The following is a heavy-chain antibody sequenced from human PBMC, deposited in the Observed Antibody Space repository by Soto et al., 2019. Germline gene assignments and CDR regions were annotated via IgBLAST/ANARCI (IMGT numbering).Heavy chain of an antibody. CDR3: AKDYYYDSSGYPDY. D-gene: IGHD3-22*01. CDR1: GFTFGSYG. CDR2: ISYDGSNK. J-gene: IGHJ4*02. V-gene: IGHV3-30*18. Sequence: PGGSLRLSCAASGFTFGSYGMLWVRQAPGQGLEWVAVISYDGSNKYYADSVKGRFTISRDNSKNTLYLQMNSLIAEDTAVYYCAKDYYYDSSGYPDYWGQGTLVTVSS.